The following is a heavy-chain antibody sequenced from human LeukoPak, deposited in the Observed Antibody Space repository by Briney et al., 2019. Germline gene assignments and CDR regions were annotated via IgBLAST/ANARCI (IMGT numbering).Heavy chain of an antibody. D-gene: IGHD2-21*01. CDR3: AKPSYLIPEFQH. CDR1: GFTFSSYA. V-gene: IGHV3-23*01. Sequence: GGSLRLSCAASGFTFSSYAMSWVRQAPGKGLEWVSAISGSGGSTYYADSVKGRFTISRDNFKNTLYLQMNSLRAEDTAVYYCAKPSYLIPEFQHWGQGTLVTVSS. J-gene: IGHJ1*01. CDR2: ISGSGGST.